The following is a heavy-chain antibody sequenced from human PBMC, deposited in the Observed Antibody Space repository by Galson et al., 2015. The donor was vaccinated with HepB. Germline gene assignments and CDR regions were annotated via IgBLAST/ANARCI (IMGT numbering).Heavy chain of an antibody. CDR2: VYPGDSDS. D-gene: IGHD3-22*01. V-gene: IGHV5-51*01. CDR3: ARILNYYDSSGYLEL. J-gene: IGHJ1*01. CDR1: GYNFPRYW. Sequence: QSGAEVTKPGESLKISCKGSGYNFPRYWIGWVRQMPGKGLEWMGLVYPGDSDSRYSPSFQGQVTISADKSISTAYLQWSSLKASDTAMYYCARILNYYDSSGYLELWGQGTLVTVSS.